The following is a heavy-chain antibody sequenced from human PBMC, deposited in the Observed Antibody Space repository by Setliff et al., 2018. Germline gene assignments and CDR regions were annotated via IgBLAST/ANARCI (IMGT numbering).Heavy chain of an antibody. CDR3: AKALSSSWYSGFFDY. D-gene: IGHD6-13*01. Sequence: GGSLRLSCAASGFTFSNYYMHWVRQAPGKGLVWVSRITSDGSSTTYADSVKGRFTISRDNAENSLYLQMTSLRAEDTAVYYCAKALSSSWYSGFFDYWGQGTLVTVSS. CDR2: ITSDGSST. CDR1: GFTFSNYY. J-gene: IGHJ4*02. V-gene: IGHV3-74*01.